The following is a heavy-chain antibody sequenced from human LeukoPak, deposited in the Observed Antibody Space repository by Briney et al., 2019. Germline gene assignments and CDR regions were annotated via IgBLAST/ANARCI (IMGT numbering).Heavy chain of an antibody. CDR1: GGSFSGYY. CDR2: INHSGST. Sequence: SETLSLTCAVYGGSFSGYYWSWIRQPPGKGLEWIGEINHSGSTNYNPSLKSRVTISVDTSKNQFSLKLSSVTAADTAVYYCARGRGRVLDIVATIRPADSYYFDYWGQGTLVTVSS. D-gene: IGHD5-12*01. V-gene: IGHV4-34*01. CDR3: ARGRGRVLDIVATIRPADSYYFDY. J-gene: IGHJ4*02.